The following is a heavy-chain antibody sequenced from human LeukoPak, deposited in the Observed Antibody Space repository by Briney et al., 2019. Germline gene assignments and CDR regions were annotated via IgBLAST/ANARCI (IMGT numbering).Heavy chain of an antibody. V-gene: IGHV3-11*04. D-gene: IGHD3-9*01. CDR1: GFTFSDYY. CDR2: ISSSGSAI. CDR3: ARDSSPYYDILTDHDAFDI. Sequence: GGSLRLSCAASGFTFSDYYMSWIRQAPGKGLEWVSYISSSGSAIYYADSVKGRFTISRDNAKNSLYLQMNSLRTEDTAVYYCARDSSPYYDILTDHDAFDIWGQGTMVTVSS. J-gene: IGHJ3*02.